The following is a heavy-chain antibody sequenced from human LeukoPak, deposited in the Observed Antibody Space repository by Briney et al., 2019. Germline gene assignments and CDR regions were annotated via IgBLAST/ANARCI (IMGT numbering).Heavy chain of an antibody. CDR2: IIPIFGTA. CDR3: ARVGGAVAGRLGAFDI. Sequence: SVKVSCKASGGTFSSYAISWVRQAPGQGLEWMGGIIPIFGTANYAQKFQGRVTMTRDTSTSTVYMELSSLRSEDTAVYYCARVGGAVAGRLGAFDIWGQGTMVTVSS. CDR1: GGTFSSYA. D-gene: IGHD6-19*01. J-gene: IGHJ3*02. V-gene: IGHV1-69*05.